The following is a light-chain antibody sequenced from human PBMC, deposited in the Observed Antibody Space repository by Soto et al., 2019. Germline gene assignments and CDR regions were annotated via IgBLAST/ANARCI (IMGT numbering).Light chain of an antibody. Sequence: QAVVTQEPSLTVSPGGTVTLTYASSTGAVTTGYYPSWFQHKPGHAPRALIYNTNDKHSWTPARLSGSLLGDKAALTLSGVQPEDEAEYYCLLYYGGSWVFGGGTKLTVL. CDR2: NTN. CDR1: TGAVTTGYY. V-gene: IGLV7-43*01. CDR3: LLYYGGSWV. J-gene: IGLJ3*02.